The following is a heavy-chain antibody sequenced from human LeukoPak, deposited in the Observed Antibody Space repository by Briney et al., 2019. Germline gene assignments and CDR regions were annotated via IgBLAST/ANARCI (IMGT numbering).Heavy chain of an antibody. CDR2: INAGNGNT. Sequence: GASVKVSCKPSGYTFPSYAMHWVRQAPGQRLEWMGWINAGNGNTKYSQKFQGRVTITRDTSASTAYMELSSLRSEDTAVYYCARDVPASPSDDYWGQGTLVTVSS. CDR1: GYTFPSYA. V-gene: IGHV1-3*01. J-gene: IGHJ4*02. CDR3: ARDVPASPSDDY.